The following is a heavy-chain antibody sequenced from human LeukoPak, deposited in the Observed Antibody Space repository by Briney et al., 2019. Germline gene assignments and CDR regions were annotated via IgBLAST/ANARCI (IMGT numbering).Heavy chain of an antibody. V-gene: IGHV3-7*01. CDR1: GFTFGDHA. CDR3: AREITGTPFDY. CDR2: IKQDGSEK. D-gene: IGHD1-7*01. Sequence: PGGSLRLSCITSGFTFGDHAMGWVRQAPGKGLEWVANIKQDGSEKYYVDSVKGRFTISRDNAKNSLYLQMNSLRAEDTAVYYCAREITGTPFDYWGQGTMVTVSS. J-gene: IGHJ4*02.